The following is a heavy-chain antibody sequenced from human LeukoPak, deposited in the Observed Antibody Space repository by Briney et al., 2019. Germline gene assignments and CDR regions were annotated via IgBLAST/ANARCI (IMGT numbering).Heavy chain of an antibody. V-gene: IGHV4-34*01. Sequence: SETLSLTCAAYGGSFSGYYWSWIRQPPGKGLEWIGEINHSGSTNYNPSLKSRVTISVDTSKNQFSLKLSSVTAADTAVYYCARGRIRHGYFQHWGQGTLVTVSS. CDR2: INHSGST. D-gene: IGHD3-3*02. J-gene: IGHJ1*01. CDR1: GGSFSGYY. CDR3: ARGRIRHGYFQH.